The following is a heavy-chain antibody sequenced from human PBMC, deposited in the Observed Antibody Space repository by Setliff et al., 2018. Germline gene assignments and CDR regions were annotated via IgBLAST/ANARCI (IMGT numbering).Heavy chain of an antibody. CDR1: GFTFSSYW. Sequence: PGGSLRLSCAASGFTFSSYWMTWVRQAPGKGLEWVANIKQEGSEKYYVDSVKGRFTISRDDAKNSLYLQMTRLRAEDTAMYYCGRDLAAGKGPVDYPFYYYYYGMDVWGQGTTVTVSS. CDR2: IKQEGSEK. CDR3: GRDLAAGKGPVDYPFYYYYYGMDV. V-gene: IGHV3-7*01. D-gene: IGHD6-13*01. J-gene: IGHJ6*02.